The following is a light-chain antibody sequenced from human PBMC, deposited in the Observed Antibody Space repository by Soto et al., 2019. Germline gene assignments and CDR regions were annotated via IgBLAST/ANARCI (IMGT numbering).Light chain of an antibody. J-gene: IGKJ5*01. CDR3: QQYGSSIT. Sequence: IVMAQSPATLSVSPGERATLSCRASQSVSSNLAWYQQKPGQAPRLLIYGASTRATGIPARFSGSGSGTEFTLTISRLEPEDFAVYYCQQYGSSITFGQGTRLEIK. CDR1: QSVSSN. V-gene: IGKV3-15*01. CDR2: GAS.